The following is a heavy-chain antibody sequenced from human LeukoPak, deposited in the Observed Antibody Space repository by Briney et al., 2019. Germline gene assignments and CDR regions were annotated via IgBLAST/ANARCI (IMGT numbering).Heavy chain of an antibody. J-gene: IGHJ4*02. CDR1: GFTVISNY. V-gene: IGHV3-23*01. CDR3: AKQSYSNSWNNFDY. D-gene: IGHD6-13*01. CDR2: ISGSGGST. Sequence: GGSLRLSCEASGFTVISNYMSWVRQAPGKGLEWVSAISGSGGSTYYADSVRGRLTISRDNSKNTLYLQMNSLRAEDTAVYYCAKQSYSNSWNNFDYWGQGTLVTVSS.